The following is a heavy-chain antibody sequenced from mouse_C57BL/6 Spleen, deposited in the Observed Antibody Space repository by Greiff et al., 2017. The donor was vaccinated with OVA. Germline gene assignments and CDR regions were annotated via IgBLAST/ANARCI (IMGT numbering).Heavy chain of an antibody. CDR1: GYSITSGYY. J-gene: IGHJ4*01. V-gene: IGHV3-6*01. D-gene: IGHD2-5*01. Sequence: EVQLVESGPGLVKPSQSLSLTCSVTGYSITSGYYWNWIRQFPGNKLEWMGYISYDGSNNYNPSLKNRISITRDTSKNQFFLKLNSVTTEDTATYYCAREDYSNYFYYAMDYWGQGTSVTVSS. CDR3: AREDYSNYFYYAMDY. CDR2: ISYDGSN.